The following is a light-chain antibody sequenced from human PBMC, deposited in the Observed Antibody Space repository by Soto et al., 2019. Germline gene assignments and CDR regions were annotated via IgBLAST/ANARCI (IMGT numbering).Light chain of an antibody. J-gene: IGKJ5*01. CDR2: GAS. V-gene: IGKV3-20*01. Sequence: ELVLTQSPGTLSLSPGDTATLSCRASQSVSSNNLAWHHQKPDQTSRLLIYGASSRATGIPDMFSGSGCGKDFPLTISRLEPEDFAVYYWQRNDNTITFGQGTRLE. CDR3: QRNDNTIT. CDR1: QSVSSNN.